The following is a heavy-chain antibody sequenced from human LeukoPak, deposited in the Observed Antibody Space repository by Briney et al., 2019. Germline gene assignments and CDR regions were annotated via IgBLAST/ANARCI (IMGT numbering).Heavy chain of an antibody. D-gene: IGHD5-24*01. J-gene: IGHJ4*02. CDR3: AGDGYNSRRFFDY. CDR2: INPNSGGS. CDR1: GYTFNAYY. V-gene: IGHV1-2*02. Sequence: ASVKVSCKTSGYTFNAYYMHWVRQAPGQGLEWMGWINPNSGGSNYAQKFQGRVTMTSDTSINTAYMELSRLISDDTAVYYCAGDGYNSRRFFDYWGQGTLVTVSS.